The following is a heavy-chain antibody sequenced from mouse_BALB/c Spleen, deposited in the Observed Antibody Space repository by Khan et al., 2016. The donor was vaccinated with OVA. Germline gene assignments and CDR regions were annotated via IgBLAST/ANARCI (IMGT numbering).Heavy chain of an antibody. Sequence: LVESGPELKKPGETVKISCKASGYTFTNYGMNWVKQAPGKGLKWMGWINTNTGEPTYAEEFKGRFAFSLETSASTAYLQINNLKTEDTATYFWVRGGGYRYDVKWFAYWGQGTLVTVSA. CDR3: VRGGGYRYDVKWFAY. J-gene: IGHJ3*01. CDR1: GYTFTNYG. CDR2: INTNTGEP. V-gene: IGHV9-3*02. D-gene: IGHD2-14*01.